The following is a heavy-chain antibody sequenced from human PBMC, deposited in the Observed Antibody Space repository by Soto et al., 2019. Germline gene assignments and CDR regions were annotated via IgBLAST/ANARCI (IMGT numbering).Heavy chain of an antibody. Sequence: ASVKVSCKASGYTFTSYGISWVRQAPGQGLEWMGWISAYNGNTNYAQKLQGRVTMTTDTSTSTAYMELRSLRSDDTAVYYCARDGVVPTRGQNWFDPWGQGTLVTVSS. CDR1: GYTFTSYG. CDR2: ISAYNGNT. V-gene: IGHV1-18*01. D-gene: IGHD2-2*01. J-gene: IGHJ5*02. CDR3: ARDGVVPTRGQNWFDP.